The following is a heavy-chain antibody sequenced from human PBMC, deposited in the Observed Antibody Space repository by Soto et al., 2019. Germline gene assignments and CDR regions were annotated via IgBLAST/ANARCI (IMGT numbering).Heavy chain of an antibody. Sequence: ASVKVSCKASGYTFTGYYMHWVRQAPGQGLEWMGWINPNSGGTNYAQKFQGWVTMTRDTAISTAYMELSRLRSDDTAVYYCARGSVVVAAPHYYFDYWGQGTLVTVSS. D-gene: IGHD2-15*01. V-gene: IGHV1-2*04. CDR1: GYTFTGYY. J-gene: IGHJ4*02. CDR2: INPNSGGT. CDR3: ARGSVVVAAPHYYFDY.